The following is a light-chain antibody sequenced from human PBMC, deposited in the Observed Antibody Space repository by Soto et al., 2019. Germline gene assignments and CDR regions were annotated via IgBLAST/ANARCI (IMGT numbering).Light chain of an antibody. Sequence: EIVLTQSPGTLSLSPGERATLYCRASQSIRDNYLAWYQQRPGQSPRLLISGASNRATGIPDRFSGSGSATDFTLTISRLEPEDFALYYCQQYGSSPPTFGQGTKVEIK. J-gene: IGKJ1*01. CDR2: GAS. CDR1: QSIRDNY. CDR3: QQYGSSPPT. V-gene: IGKV3-20*01.